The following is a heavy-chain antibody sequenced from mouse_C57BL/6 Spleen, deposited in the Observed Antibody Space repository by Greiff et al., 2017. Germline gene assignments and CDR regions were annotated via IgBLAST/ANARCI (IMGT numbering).Heavy chain of an antibody. CDR3: AKRGGDGSRPVSYFDV. Sequence: VQLQQSGPGLVQPSQSLSITCTVSGFSLTSYGVHWVRQPPGKGLEWLGVIWSGGSTDYTAAFISRLSISKDNSKSQVFFKMNSLQADDTAIYYCAKRGGDGSRPVSYFDVWGTGTTVTVSS. D-gene: IGHD1-1*01. CDR2: IWSGGST. V-gene: IGHV2-4*01. CDR1: GFSLTSYG. J-gene: IGHJ1*03.